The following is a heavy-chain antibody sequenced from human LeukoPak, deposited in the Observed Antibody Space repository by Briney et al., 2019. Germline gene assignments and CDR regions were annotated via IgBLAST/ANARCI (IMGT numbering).Heavy chain of an antibody. CDR1: GFTVSSTY. CDR2: IYSGGST. V-gene: IGHV3-53*01. J-gene: IGHJ4*02. CDR3: ARGPYYYDRSGYFDY. D-gene: IGHD3-22*01. Sequence: GGSLRLSCAASGFTVSSTYMTWVRQAPGKGLEWVSVIYSGGSTYYADSVKGRFTISRDNFKNTLYLQMNSLRAEDTAVYYCARGPYYYDRSGYFDYWVQGTLVTVSS.